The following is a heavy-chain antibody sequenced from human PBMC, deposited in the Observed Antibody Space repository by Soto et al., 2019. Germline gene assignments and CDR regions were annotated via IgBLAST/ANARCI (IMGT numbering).Heavy chain of an antibody. CDR1: GFIFSNYD. D-gene: IGHD6-13*01. CDR3: ARDPYSSSWGLDF. Sequence: EVQLVESGGGLLKAGESLRLSCAASGFIFSNYDMNWVRQAPGKGLEWVSSISAGGNYIYYADSVKGRITISSDNAKNSLYLQMNRLIADDTAVYYCARDPYSSSWGLDFWGQGTLVTVSS. CDR2: ISAGGNYI. V-gene: IGHV3-21*01. J-gene: IGHJ4*02.